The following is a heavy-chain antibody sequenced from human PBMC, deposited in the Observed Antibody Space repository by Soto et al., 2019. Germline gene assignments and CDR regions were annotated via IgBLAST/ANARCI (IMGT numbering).Heavy chain of an antibody. Sequence: QVQLEESGGGVVQPGRSLRLSCAASGFTFSSYGMHWVRQAPDKGLEWVAVIWYDGSNKYYADSVKGRFTVSRDNSKNTLYLQMNSLRAEDTAVYYCARDPHDYYDSSGPDYWGQGTLVTVS. CDR1: GFTFSSYG. CDR2: IWYDGSNK. D-gene: IGHD3-22*01. J-gene: IGHJ4*02. V-gene: IGHV3-33*01. CDR3: ARDPHDYYDSSGPDY.